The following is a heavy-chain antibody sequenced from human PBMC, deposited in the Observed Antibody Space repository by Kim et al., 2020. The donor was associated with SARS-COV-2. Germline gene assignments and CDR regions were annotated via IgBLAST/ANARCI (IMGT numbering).Heavy chain of an antibody. CDR3: ATEVWFGESGPGV. Sequence: YAQKFQGRVTMTEDTSTDTAYMELSSLRSEDTAVYYCATEVWFGESGPGVWGQGTLVTVSS. V-gene: IGHV1-24*01. J-gene: IGHJ4*02. D-gene: IGHD3-10*01.